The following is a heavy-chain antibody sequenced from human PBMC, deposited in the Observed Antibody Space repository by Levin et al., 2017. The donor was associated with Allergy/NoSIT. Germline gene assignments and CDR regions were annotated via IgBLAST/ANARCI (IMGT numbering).Heavy chain of an antibody. V-gene: IGHV3-23*01. CDR1: GFTFSSYA. D-gene: IGHD6-19*01. CDR3: AKDRVQGVAGVLDY. J-gene: IGHJ4*02. CDR2: ISGSGGST. Sequence: SCAASGFTFSSYAMSWVRQAPGKGLEWVSAISGSGGSTYYADSVKGRFTISRDNSKNTLYLQMNSLRAEDTAVYYCAKDRVQGVAGVLDYWGQGTLVTVSS.